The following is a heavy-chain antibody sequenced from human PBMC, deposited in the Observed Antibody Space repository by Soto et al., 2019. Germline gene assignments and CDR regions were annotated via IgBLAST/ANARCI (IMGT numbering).Heavy chain of an antibody. D-gene: IGHD6-13*01. CDR2: IYYSGST. CDR3: ARINLNGSSWYYFDS. V-gene: IGHV4-61*08. CDR1: GASVSSTGFY. J-gene: IGHJ4*02. Sequence: SETLSLTCTVSGASVSSTGFYWSWIRLTPGKGLEWIGYIYYSGSTIYNPSLKSRVTISVDTSKNHFSLRLSSVTAADTAIYYCARINLNGSSWYYFDSWGLGTLVTVSS.